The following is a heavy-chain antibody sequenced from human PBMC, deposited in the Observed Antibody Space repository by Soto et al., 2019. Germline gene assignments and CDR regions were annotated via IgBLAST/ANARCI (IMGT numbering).Heavy chain of an antibody. V-gene: IGHV1-69*13. J-gene: IGHJ6*02. CDR3: ARGRVITGFYYYGMDV. D-gene: IGHD1-20*01. Sequence: GASVKVSCKASGGTFSSYAISWVRQAPGQGLEWMGGIIPIFGTANYAQKFQGRVTITADESTSTAYMELSSLRSEDTAVYYCARGRVITGFYYYGMDVWRQGTTVTVSS. CDR1: GGTFSSYA. CDR2: IIPIFGTA.